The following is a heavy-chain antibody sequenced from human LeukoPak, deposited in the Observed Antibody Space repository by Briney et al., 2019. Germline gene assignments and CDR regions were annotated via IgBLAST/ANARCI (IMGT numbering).Heavy chain of an antibody. CDR3: AREEAVAGTTYLYYYYMDV. CDR2: ISSSGSTI. Sequence: GGSLRVSCAASGFTFSVYYMSWIRQAPGKGLEWVSYISSSGSTIYYADSVKGRFTISRDNAKNSLYLQMNSLRAEDTAVYYCAREEAVAGTTYLYYYYMDVWGKGTTVTVSS. D-gene: IGHD6-19*01. V-gene: IGHV3-11*01. CDR1: GFTFSVYY. J-gene: IGHJ6*03.